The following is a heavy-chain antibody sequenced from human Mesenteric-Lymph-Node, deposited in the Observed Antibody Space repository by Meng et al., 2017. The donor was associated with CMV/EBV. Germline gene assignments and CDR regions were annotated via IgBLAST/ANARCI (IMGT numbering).Heavy chain of an antibody. CDR1: GGTFSSYA. Sequence: SVKVSCKASGGTFSSYAISWVRQAPGQGLEWMGGIIPILGIANYAQKFQGRVTITADKSTSTAYMELSSLRSEDTAVYYCARETSRSCGDNCYLNWFDPWGQGTLVTVSS. CDR2: IIPILGIA. V-gene: IGHV1-69*10. CDR3: ARETSRSCGDNCYLNWFDP. D-gene: IGHD2-21*02. J-gene: IGHJ5*02.